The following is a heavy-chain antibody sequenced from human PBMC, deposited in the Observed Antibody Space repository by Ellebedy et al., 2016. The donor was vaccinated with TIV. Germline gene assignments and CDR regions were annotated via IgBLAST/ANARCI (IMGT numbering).Heavy chain of an antibody. D-gene: IGHD3/OR15-3a*01. CDR3: ARGLDAFDM. CDR2: INPSAGTT. Sequence: ASVKVSCXASEDTFTNFYMHWVRQAPGKGLEWMAIINPSAGTTNYAQKFQGRVTMTGDKSTTTFYMHLNSLRSEDTAVYYCARGLDAFDMWGQGSVVTVSS. J-gene: IGHJ3*02. V-gene: IGHV1-46*01. CDR1: EDTFTNFY.